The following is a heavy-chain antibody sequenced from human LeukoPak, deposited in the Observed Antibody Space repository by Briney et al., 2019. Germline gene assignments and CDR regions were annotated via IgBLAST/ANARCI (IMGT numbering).Heavy chain of an antibody. J-gene: IGHJ5*02. Sequence: ASVKVPCKASGGTFSSYAISWVRQAPGQGLEWMGRIIPILGIANYAQKFQGRVTMTTDTSTSAAYMELRSLRSDDTAVYYCARSNWGTGTTNWFDPWGQGTLVTVSS. V-gene: IGHV1-69*04. CDR2: IIPILGIA. D-gene: IGHD1-7*01. CDR1: GGTFSSYA. CDR3: ARSNWGTGTTNWFDP.